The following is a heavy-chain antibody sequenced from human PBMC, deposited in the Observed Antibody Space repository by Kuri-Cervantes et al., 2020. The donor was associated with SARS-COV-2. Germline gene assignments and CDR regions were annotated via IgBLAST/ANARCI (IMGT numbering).Heavy chain of an antibody. D-gene: IGHD3-16*01. J-gene: IGHJ3*02. CDR2: IYYSGST. CDR1: GGSFSGYY. V-gene: IGHV4-59*01. Sequence: SQTLSLTCAVYGGSFSGYYWSWIRQPPGKGLEWIGYIYYSGSTNYNPSLKSRVTISVDTSKTQFSLKLSSVTAADTAVYYCARDLFGAGNAFDIWGQGTMVTVSS. CDR3: ARDLFGAGNAFDI.